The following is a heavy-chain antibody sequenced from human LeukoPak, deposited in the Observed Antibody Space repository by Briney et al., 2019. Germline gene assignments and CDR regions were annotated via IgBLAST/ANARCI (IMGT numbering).Heavy chain of an antibody. CDR2: IKQDGSEK. CDR3: ARDRWPSGSTHLDY. D-gene: IGHD5-24*01. J-gene: IGHJ4*02. Sequence: GGSLRLSCAASGFTFSNYWMSWVRQAPGKGLEWVANIKQDGSEKYYVDSVKGRFTISRDNAKNSLYLQVNSLRAEDTAVYYCARDRWPSGSTHLDYWGQGTLVTVSS. CDR1: GFTFSNYW. V-gene: IGHV3-7*01.